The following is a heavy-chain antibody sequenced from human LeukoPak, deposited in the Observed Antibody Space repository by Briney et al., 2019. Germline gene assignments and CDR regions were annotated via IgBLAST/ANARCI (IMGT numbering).Heavy chain of an antibody. J-gene: IGHJ3*02. CDR2: ISAYNGKT. V-gene: IGHV1-18*01. CDR1: DYTFTIYG. Sequence: ASVTVSFTSSDYTFTIYGITWGRQAPGQGRGGMGWISAYNGKTNDAQNLQGRVTMTTDTSTTTAYLELKSLSSDDTAVYSCARASGSYCSSTSCNDAFDIWGQGSMVTVSS. D-gene: IGHD2-2*01. CDR3: ARASGSYCSSTSCNDAFDI.